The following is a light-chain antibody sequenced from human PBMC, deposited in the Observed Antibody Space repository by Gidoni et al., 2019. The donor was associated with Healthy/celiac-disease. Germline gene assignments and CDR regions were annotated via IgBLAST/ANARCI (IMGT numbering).Light chain of an antibody. Sequence: DMVMTQSPLSLPVTPGEPASISCRSSQSLLHSNGYNYLDWYLQKPGQSPQLLIYLGSNRASGVPDRFSGSGSGTDFTLKISRVEAEDVGVYYCMQALQKRGTFGQGTKVEIK. CDR3: MQALQKRGT. CDR1: QSLLHSNGYNY. J-gene: IGKJ1*01. V-gene: IGKV2-28*01. CDR2: LGS.